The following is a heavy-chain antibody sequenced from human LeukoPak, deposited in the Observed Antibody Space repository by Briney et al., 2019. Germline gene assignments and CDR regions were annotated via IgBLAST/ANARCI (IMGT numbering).Heavy chain of an antibody. J-gene: IGHJ2*01. Sequence: GRSLRLSCVASGFIFSSYGMHWVRQAPGKGLEWVAVISFDGSNKYYANSVKGRFTISRDNSENTLYLQMNNLRPEDTAVYYCAKSDAWYFDLWGRGTLVTVSS. CDR3: AKSDAWYFDL. CDR1: GFIFSSYG. V-gene: IGHV3-30*18. CDR2: ISFDGSNK. D-gene: IGHD2-21*02.